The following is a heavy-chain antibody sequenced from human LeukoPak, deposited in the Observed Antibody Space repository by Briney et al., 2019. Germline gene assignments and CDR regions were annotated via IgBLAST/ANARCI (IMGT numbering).Heavy chain of an antibody. CDR1: GFTFSSYW. CDR3: AKDYFSAAAVY. D-gene: IGHD2/OR15-2a*01. CDR2: IKQDGSEK. J-gene: IGHJ4*02. V-gene: IGHV3-7*01. Sequence: PGGSLRLSCAASGFTFSSYWMSWVRQAPGKGLEWVANIKQDGSEKYYVDSVKGRFTISRDNAKNSLYLQMNSLRAEDTAVYYCAKDYFSAAAVYWGQGTLVTVSS.